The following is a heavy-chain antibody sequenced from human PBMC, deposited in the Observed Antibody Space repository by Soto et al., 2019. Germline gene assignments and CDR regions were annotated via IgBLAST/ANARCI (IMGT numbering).Heavy chain of an antibody. CDR3: ASSKKYYYDSSGSRPDAFDI. CDR1: GGTFSSYT. D-gene: IGHD3-22*01. V-gene: IGHV1-69*02. CDR2: IIPILGIA. Sequence: QVQLVQSGAEVKKPGSSVKVSCKASGGTFSSYTISWVRQAPGQGLEWMGRIIPILGIANYAQKFQGRVTITADKSTSTAYMELSSLRSEDTAVYYCASSKKYYYDSSGSRPDAFDIWGQGTMVTVSS. J-gene: IGHJ3*02.